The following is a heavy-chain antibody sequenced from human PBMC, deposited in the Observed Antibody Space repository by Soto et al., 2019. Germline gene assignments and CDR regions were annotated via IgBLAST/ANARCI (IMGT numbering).Heavy chain of an antibody. CDR2: ISAYNGNT. V-gene: IGHV1-18*01. Sequence: SEDCRFGIKSYGLRWLRHETEQGLEWMGWISAYNGNTNYAQKLQGRVTMTTDTSTSTAYMELRSLRSDDTAVYYCVRIQVGPYYYDSSGYYGPPVDPWGQGTLVTVSS. CDR3: VRIQVGPYYYDSSGYYGPPVDP. D-gene: IGHD3-22*01. CDR1: RFGIKSYG. J-gene: IGHJ5*02.